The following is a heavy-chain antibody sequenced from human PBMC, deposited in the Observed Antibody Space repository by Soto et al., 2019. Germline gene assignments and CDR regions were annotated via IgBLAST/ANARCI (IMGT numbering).Heavy chain of an antibody. J-gene: IGHJ4*02. CDR1: DGSISSSSYY. CDR3: ARHTPAISISDH. D-gene: IGHD2-15*01. CDR2: IYYSGST. V-gene: IGHV4-39*01. Sequence: SVLMSLTCTVADGSISSSSYYWGRIRQPPGKGLEWIGSIYYSGSTYYNPSLKSRVTISVDTSKNQFSLKLSSVTAADTAVYYCARHTPAISISDHWGQGTLVTVSS.